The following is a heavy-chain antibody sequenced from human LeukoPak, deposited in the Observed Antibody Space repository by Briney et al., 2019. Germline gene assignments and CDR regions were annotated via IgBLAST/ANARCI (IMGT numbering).Heavy chain of an antibody. J-gene: IGHJ4*02. V-gene: IGHV1-46*01. CDR2: VNPSGGST. CDR3: ARDTKDILTGYYPRD. CDR1: GYTFTSYY. D-gene: IGHD3-9*01. Sequence: ASVKVSCKASGYTFTSYYMHWVRQAPGQGLEWMGIVNPSGGSTSYAQKFQGRVTMTRDTSTSTVYMELSSLRSEDTAVYYCARDTKDILTGYYPRDWGQGTLVTVSS.